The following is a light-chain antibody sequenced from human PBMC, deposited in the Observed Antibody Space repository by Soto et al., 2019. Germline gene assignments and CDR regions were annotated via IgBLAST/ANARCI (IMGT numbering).Light chain of an antibody. V-gene: IGLV2-14*01. CDR3: CSFTTSSTLV. J-gene: IGLJ1*01. Sequence: QSALTQPPSASGSPGQSLTISCTGTTVDVGSYNRVSWYQQHPGKAPKLIIYEVSDRPSGVSNRFSASKSGNAASLTISGLQAEDEADYFCCSFTTSSTLVFGTGTKVTVL. CDR1: TVDVGSYNR. CDR2: EVS.